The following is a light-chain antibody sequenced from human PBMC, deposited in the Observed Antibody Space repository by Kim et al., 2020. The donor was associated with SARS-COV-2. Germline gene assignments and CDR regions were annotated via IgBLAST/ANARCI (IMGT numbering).Light chain of an antibody. CDR3: SAWDRSLNAVV. J-gene: IGLJ2*01. CDR1: SNNVGLQV. V-gene: IGLV10-54*04. CDR2: RNN. Sequence: RQTATLSCTANSNNVGLQVTSWLQQHQGHPPKLLSYRNNNRPSGISERFSASRSGDTASLTITGLQPEDEADYYCSAWDRSLNAVVFGGGTQLTVL.